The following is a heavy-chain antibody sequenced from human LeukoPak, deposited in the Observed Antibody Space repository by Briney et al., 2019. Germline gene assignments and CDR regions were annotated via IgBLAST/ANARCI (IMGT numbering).Heavy chain of an antibody. Sequence: SVKVSCKASGGTFSSYAISWVRQAPGQGLEWMGGIIPIFGTANYAQKFQGTVMITADESTSTAYMELSSLRSGDTAVYYCARGLLNMVRGAPYYFDYWGQGTLVSVSS. J-gene: IGHJ4*02. CDR1: GGTFSSYA. CDR3: ARGLLNMVRGAPYYFDY. D-gene: IGHD3-10*01. CDR2: IIPIFGTA. V-gene: IGHV1-69*13.